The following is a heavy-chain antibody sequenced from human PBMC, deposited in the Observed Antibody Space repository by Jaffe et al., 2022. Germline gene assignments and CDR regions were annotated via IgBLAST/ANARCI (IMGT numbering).Heavy chain of an antibody. V-gene: IGHV3-15*01. D-gene: IGHD4-17*01. CDR3: TTDHPYDYGDYGTFDV. J-gene: IGHJ3*01. CDR1: GFIFSNAW. Sequence: EVQLVESGGGLVKPGGSLRLSCAASGFIFSNAWMSWVRQAPGKGLEWLGRIKSKTDGGTIAYAAPVKGRFTISRDDSKNTLYLQMNSLKTEDTAVYYCTTDHPYDYGDYGTFDVWGQGTMVTVSS. CDR2: IKSKTDGGTI.